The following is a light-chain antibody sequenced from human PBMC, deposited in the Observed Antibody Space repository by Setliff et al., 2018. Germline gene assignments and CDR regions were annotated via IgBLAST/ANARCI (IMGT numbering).Light chain of an antibody. J-gene: IGKJ1*01. CDR3: QQYYGTPT. CDR1: QSVLYSSNNNNY. CDR2: GAS. V-gene: IGKV4-1*01. Sequence: DIVMTQSPDSLAVSLGERATISCKSSQSVLYSSNNNNYLAWYQQRPGQPPKLLIYGASTREFGVPGRFSGSGSGTDSTLTISSLQAEDVAVYYCQQYYGTPTFGQGTKVDIK.